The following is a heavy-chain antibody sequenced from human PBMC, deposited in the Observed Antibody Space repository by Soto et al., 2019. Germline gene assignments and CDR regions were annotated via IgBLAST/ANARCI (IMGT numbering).Heavy chain of an antibody. CDR1: GFTFAGYA. CDR2: MSGSGAKT. J-gene: IGHJ4*02. Sequence: EVQLLESGGGLVQPGGSLRLSCESSGFTFAGYAINWVRQAPGKGLEWVSAMSGSGAKTFYADSVKGRFTISRDNSKNTVYLQMNSLRGDDTAIYFCAKDRGSGNSGVLKDFEYWGQGTLVTVSS. CDR3: AKDRGSGNSGVLKDFEY. V-gene: IGHV3-23*01. D-gene: IGHD1-26*01.